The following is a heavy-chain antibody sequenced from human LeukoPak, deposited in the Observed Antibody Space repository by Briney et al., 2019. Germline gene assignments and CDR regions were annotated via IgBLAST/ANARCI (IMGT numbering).Heavy chain of an antibody. D-gene: IGHD3-22*01. CDR1: GGSISSYY. Sequence: PSATLSLTCTVSGGSISSYYWSWIRQPAGKGREWIGRIYASGSTNYNPSLKSRVTMSVDTSKNQFSLKLSSVTAADTAVYYCARDDYYYDSSGYYSNWGQGTLVTVSS. J-gene: IGHJ4*02. CDR2: IYASGST. CDR3: ARDDYYYDSSGYYSN. V-gene: IGHV4-4*07.